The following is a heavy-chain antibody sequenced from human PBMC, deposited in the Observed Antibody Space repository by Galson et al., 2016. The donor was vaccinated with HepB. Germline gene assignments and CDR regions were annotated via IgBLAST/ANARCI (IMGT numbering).Heavy chain of an antibody. D-gene: IGHD4-23*01. Sequence: SLRLSCAASGFAFDEYALHWVRQGPGKGLEWVSGISWDSETIDYVDSVRGRFRISRDNAEKSLFLQMNSLRQEDTGVYYCVKDRRVNTGVFESWGQGTLVVVSS. V-gene: IGHV3-9*01. CDR1: GFAFDEYA. CDR2: ISWDSETI. J-gene: IGHJ4*02. CDR3: VKDRRVNTGVFES.